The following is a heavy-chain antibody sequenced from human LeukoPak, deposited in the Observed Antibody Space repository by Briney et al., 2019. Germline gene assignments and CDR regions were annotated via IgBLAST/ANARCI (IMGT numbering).Heavy chain of an antibody. J-gene: IGHJ5*02. Sequence: AGGSLRLSCAASGFTFSTYAMTWVRQAPEKGLEWVSSISDTGSRTYFADSVRGRFTISRDNSKNTLYLQMSSLRTEDTAVYYCAKTSGILTPGNWFDPWGQGTLVIVSS. CDR3: AKTSGILTPGNWFDP. V-gene: IGHV3-23*01. CDR2: ISDTGSRT. D-gene: IGHD1-14*01. CDR1: GFTFSTYA.